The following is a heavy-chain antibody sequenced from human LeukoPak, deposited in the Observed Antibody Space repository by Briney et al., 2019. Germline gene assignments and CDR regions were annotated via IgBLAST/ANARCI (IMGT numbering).Heavy chain of an antibody. D-gene: IGHD1-26*01. V-gene: IGHV1-18*01. CDR3: ARGGVVGATVHPPSADP. Sequence: ASVKVSCKASGYTFTSYGISWVRQAPGQGLEWMGWISAYNGNTNYAQKLQGRVTMTTDTSTSTAYMELRSLRSDDTAVYYCARGGVVGATVHPPSADPWGQGTLVTVSS. J-gene: IGHJ5*02. CDR2: ISAYNGNT. CDR1: GYTFTSYG.